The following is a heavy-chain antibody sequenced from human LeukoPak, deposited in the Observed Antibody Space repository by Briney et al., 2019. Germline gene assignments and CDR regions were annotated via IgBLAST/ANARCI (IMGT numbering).Heavy chain of an antibody. CDR3: ATTPWVAARYFDY. Sequence: GGSLRLSCAASGFTSSDYFMSWIRQAPGKALEWISYISNSGSTRYYADSVKGRFTISRDNSKNTMYLQMNSLRAEDTAVYYCATTPWVAARYFDYWGQGTLVTVSS. D-gene: IGHD6-6*01. V-gene: IGHV3-11*01. CDR2: ISNSGSTR. J-gene: IGHJ4*02. CDR1: GFTSSDYF.